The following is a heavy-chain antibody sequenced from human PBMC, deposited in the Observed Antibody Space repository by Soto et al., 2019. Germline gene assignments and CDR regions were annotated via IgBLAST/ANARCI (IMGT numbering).Heavy chain of an antibody. Sequence: EAHLVGSGGGLVQPGGSLRLSCAASGFAVSANYLSWVRQAPGKGLEWVSLIYSGGDTDYADSVRGRFTISRDNSKNTLYLQMNSLKAEDTAVYYCATRMTTARYWGQGALVNVSS. J-gene: IGHJ4*02. CDR1: GFAVSANY. V-gene: IGHV3-66*01. CDR2: IYSGGDT. CDR3: ATRMTTARY. D-gene: IGHD4-17*01.